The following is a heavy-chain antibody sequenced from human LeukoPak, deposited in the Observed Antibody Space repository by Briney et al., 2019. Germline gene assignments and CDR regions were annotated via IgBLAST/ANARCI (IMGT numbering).Heavy chain of an antibody. D-gene: IGHD5-18*01. CDR2: ISSSGSTI. CDR1: GFTFSSYE. CDR3: AKDLQYSYGFADY. V-gene: IGHV3-48*03. J-gene: IGHJ4*02. Sequence: GGSLRLSCAASGFTFSSYEMNWVRQAPGKGLEWVSYISSSGSTIYYADSVKGRFTISRDNSKNTLYLQMNSLRAEDTAVYYCAKDLQYSYGFADYWGQGTLVTVSS.